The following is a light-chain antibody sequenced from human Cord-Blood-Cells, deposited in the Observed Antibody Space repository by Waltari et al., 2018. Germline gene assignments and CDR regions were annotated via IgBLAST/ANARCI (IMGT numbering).Light chain of an antibody. CDR2: KAS. CDR3: QQYNSYPYS. V-gene: IGKV1-5*03. J-gene: IGKJ2*03. Sequence: DIQMTQSPSTLSASVGDRVTITCRASQSISSWLAWYQQKPGKAPKLMIYKASSLESGVPSRFSGSVSLTEFTLTISSLQPDDFATYYCQQYNSYPYSFGQGTKLEIK. CDR1: QSISSW.